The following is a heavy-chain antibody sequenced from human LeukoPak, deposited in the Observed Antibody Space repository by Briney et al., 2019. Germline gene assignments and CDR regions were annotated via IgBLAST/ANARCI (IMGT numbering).Heavy chain of an antibody. CDR2: ISWNGDTI. V-gene: IGHV3-9*01. D-gene: IGHD3-10*01. J-gene: IGHJ4*02. Sequence: GGSLRLSCVVSGFSFEDHAMHWVRQAPGKGLEWVLGISWNGDTIGYADSVKGRSTVSRDKAKNSLYLQMKRLRAEDTAVYYCARDPNYYGSGSYYNQGWWGQGTLVTVSS. CDR1: GFSFEDHA. CDR3: ARDPNYYGSGSYYNQGW.